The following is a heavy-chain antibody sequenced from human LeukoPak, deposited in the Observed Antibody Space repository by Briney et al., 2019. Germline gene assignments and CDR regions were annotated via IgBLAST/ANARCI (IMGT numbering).Heavy chain of an antibody. D-gene: IGHD5-24*01. J-gene: IGHJ3*02. CDR1: GGTFSSYA. CDR3: AHSERWLQFDAFDI. V-gene: IGHV1-69*05. Sequence: ASVKVSCKASGGTFSSYAISWVRQAPGQGLEWLGRITPIFGTANYAQKFQGRVTITTDESTSTAYMELSSLRSEDTAVYYCAHSERWLQFDAFDIWGQGTMVTVSS. CDR2: ITPIFGTA.